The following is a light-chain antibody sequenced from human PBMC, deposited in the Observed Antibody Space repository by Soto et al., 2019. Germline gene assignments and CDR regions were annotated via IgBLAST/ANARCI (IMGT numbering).Light chain of an antibody. V-gene: IGKV3-15*01. Sequence: EIVMTQSPATLSVSPGERATLSCRASQSVSSNLAWYHQKPGQAPRLLIYGASTRATGIPARFSGRGSGTEFTLTISSLQSEDFAVYYCQQYNNWPLLFTFGPGTKVDIK. CDR1: QSVSSN. CDR3: QQYNNWPLLFT. J-gene: IGKJ3*01. CDR2: GAS.